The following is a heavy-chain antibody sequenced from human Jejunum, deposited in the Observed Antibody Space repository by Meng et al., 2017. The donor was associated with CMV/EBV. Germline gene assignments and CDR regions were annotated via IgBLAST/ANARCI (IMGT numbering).Heavy chain of an antibody. CDR3: ARGTPGRSYSDY. CDR2: FVNNVDT. V-gene: IGHV1-18*01. CDR1: GYTFASYG. J-gene: IGHJ4*02. Sequence: QVHLLQVGGEVKKPGASVRVSCEASGYTFASYGISWLRQAPGQGLEWMGWFVNNVDTYSAQKFQGRVTMTTDTHTSTAFMELRSLRSDDTAVYYCARGTPGRSYSDYWGQGTLVTVSS. D-gene: IGHD3-10*01.